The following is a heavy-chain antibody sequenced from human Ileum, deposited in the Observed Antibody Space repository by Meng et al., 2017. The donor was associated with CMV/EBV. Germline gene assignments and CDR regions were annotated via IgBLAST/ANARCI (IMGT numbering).Heavy chain of an antibody. CDR2: IYSRGNS. J-gene: IGHJ4*02. D-gene: IGHD6-6*01. V-gene: IGHV4-61*01. Sequence: LNCMVSGGSVDRGSYYGVCGRKPPGKGLEWSGNIYSRGNSHYNPSLGSRATISVDTSRNQFSLNLKSVTAADTAVYYCVRDPIAARPGYWGQGTLVTVSS. CDR1: GGSVDRGSYY. CDR3: VRDPIAARPGY.